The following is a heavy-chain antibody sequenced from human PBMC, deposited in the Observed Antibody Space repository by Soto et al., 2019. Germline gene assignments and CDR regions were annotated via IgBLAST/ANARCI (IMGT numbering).Heavy chain of an antibody. CDR1: GGTFSSYA. J-gene: IGHJ6*02. CDR2: IIPIFGTA. CDR3: ARVYYYDSSGYSYYYGMDV. Sequence: PGPSVKVSCKASGGTFSSYAISWVRQAPGQGLEWMGGIIPIFGTANYAQKFQGRVTITADKSTSTAYMELSSLRSEDTAVYYCARVYYYDSSGYSYYYGMDVWGQGTTVTVSS. V-gene: IGHV1-69*06. D-gene: IGHD3-22*01.